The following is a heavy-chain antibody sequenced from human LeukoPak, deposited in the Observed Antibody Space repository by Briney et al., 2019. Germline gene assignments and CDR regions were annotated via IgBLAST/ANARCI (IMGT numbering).Heavy chain of an antibody. Sequence: GASVKVSCKASGYTFVNYDINWVRQATGQGLEWMGWMNPTSGNTGYAQKFQGRVTMTRNTSISTAYMELSSLRSEDTAVYYCARGRSYSSGWLGGADYYVDVWGKGTTVTISS. CDR2: MNPTSGNT. V-gene: IGHV1-8*01. D-gene: IGHD6-19*01. CDR3: ARGRSYSSGWLGGADYYVDV. J-gene: IGHJ6*03. CDR1: GYTFVNYD.